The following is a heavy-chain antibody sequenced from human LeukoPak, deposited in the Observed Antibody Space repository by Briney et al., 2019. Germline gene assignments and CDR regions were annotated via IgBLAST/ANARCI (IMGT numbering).Heavy chain of an antibody. Sequence: GGSLRLSCAASGFTFSSYWMHWVRRAPGKGLVWVSRINGDGSSTSYADSVKGRFTISRDNAKNTLYLQMNSLRAEDTAVYYCARDHLFGNYIDYWGQGTLVTVSS. CDR2: INGDGSST. D-gene: IGHD3-10*02. CDR3: ARDHLFGNYIDY. J-gene: IGHJ4*02. V-gene: IGHV3-74*01. CDR1: GFTFSSYW.